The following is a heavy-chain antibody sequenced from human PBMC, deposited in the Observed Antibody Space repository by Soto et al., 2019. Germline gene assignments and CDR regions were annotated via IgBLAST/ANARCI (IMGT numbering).Heavy chain of an antibody. Sequence: VGSLRLSCAASGFTFSSYAMSWVRQAPGKGLEWVSAISGSGGSTYYADSVKGRFAISRDNSKNTLYLQMNSLRAEDTAVYYCAKDLVGGGDSSSWYYYYYYGMDVWGQGTTVTVSS. CDR1: GFTFSSYA. CDR3: AKDLVGGGDSSSWYYYYYYGMDV. CDR2: ISGSGGST. D-gene: IGHD6-13*01. V-gene: IGHV3-23*01. J-gene: IGHJ6*02.